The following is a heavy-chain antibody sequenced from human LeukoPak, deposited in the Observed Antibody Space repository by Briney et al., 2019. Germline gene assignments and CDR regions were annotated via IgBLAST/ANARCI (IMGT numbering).Heavy chain of an antibody. V-gene: IGHV3-30*04. CDR2: ISYGGIDK. D-gene: IGHD6-13*01. CDR1: GFNFSSYA. J-gene: IGHJ3*02. CDR3: AKEEAADGDAFDI. Sequence: GGSLRLSCAASGFNFSSYAMHWVRQAPGEGLEWVGLISYGGIDKSYADSVKGRFTISRDSSKRTLYLQMNSLRAEDTAMYYCAKEEAADGDAFDIWGQGTMVTVSS.